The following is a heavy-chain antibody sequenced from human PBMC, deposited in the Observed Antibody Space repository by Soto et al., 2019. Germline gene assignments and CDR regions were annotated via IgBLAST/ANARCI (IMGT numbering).Heavy chain of an antibody. CDR3: ATRPTFSYVGTEKYLLH. CDR2: IKSKSDGGTT. V-gene: IGHV3-15*01. J-gene: IGHJ1*01. Sequence: EVLLVESGGGLVKPGGSLRLSCAASGFTFSNAWLTWVRQAPGKGLDWVGRIKSKSDGGTTDYAAPVKGRFTISRDDSKNTLYLQMNSLKTEDTAVYYCATRPTFSYVGTEKYLLHWGQGTRVTVSS. D-gene: IGHD3-16*01. CDR1: GFTFSNAW.